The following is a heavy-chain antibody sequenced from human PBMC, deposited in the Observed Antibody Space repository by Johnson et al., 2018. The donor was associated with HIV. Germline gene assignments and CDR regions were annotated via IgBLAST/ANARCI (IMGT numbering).Heavy chain of an antibody. CDR3: ARDLAMIVVAYAFDI. Sequence: QVQLVESGGGVVQPGRSLRLSCAASGFTFSSYAMHWVRQAPGKGLGWVAVIACEGSNKYYADSVKGRFPTSRDNSKNTLYLQMNSLRAEDTAVYYCARDLAMIVVAYAFDIWGQGTMVTVSS. J-gene: IGHJ3*02. V-gene: IGHV3-30-3*01. CDR2: IACEGSNK. D-gene: IGHD3-22*01. CDR1: GFTFSSYA.